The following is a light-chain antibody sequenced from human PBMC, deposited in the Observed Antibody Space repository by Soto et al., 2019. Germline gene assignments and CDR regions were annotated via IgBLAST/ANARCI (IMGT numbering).Light chain of an antibody. Sequence: EIVLAQSPGTLSLSPGERATLSCRASQTLSSNFLAWYQQQPGQSPRLLIYGTFSRATGIPDRFSGSGSGTDFKLPISRLEPEDFAVYYCQQYGDSPYTFGQGTKLEIK. CDR3: QQYGDSPYT. J-gene: IGKJ2*01. CDR2: GTF. V-gene: IGKV3-20*01. CDR1: QTLSSNF.